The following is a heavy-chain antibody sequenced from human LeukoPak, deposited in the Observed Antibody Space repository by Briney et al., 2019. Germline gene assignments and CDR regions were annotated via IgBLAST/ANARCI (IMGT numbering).Heavy chain of an antibody. Sequence: GGSLRLSCAASGFTFSSYGMHWVRQAPGKGLEWVAVISYDGSNKYYADSVKGRFTISRDNSKNTLYLQMNSLRAEDTAVYYCARARGYYDSSGYYNWYFDLWGRGTLVTVSS. D-gene: IGHD3-22*01. CDR3: ARARGYYDSSGYYNWYFDL. V-gene: IGHV3-30*03. J-gene: IGHJ2*01. CDR1: GFTFSSYG. CDR2: ISYDGSNK.